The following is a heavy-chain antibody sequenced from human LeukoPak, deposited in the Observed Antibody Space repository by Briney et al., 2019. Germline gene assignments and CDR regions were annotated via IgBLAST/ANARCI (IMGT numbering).Heavy chain of an antibody. J-gene: IGHJ5*02. CDR3: ARDRRRDICSSISCYNHDWFDP. CDR2: NIPIFGTA. D-gene: IGHD2-2*02. CDR1: GGTFSIYA. Sequence: SVKVSCKASGGTFSIYAISWVRQAPGQGLEWMGRNIPIFGTANYAQKYLGRVTITADESTSTAYMELSSLGSEDTAAYYCARDRRRDICSSISCYNHDWFDPWGQGTLVTVSS. V-gene: IGHV1-69*13.